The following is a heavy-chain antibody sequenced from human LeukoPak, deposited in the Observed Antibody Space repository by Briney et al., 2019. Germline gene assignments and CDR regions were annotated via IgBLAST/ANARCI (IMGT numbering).Heavy chain of an antibody. CDR1: GYTFTGYY. D-gene: IGHD4-11*01. CDR2: INPNSGGT. J-gene: IGHJ4*02. Sequence: ASVTVSCKASGYTFTGYYMHWVRQAPGQGLEWMGWINPNSGGTNYAQKFQGRVTMTRDTSISTAYMELSRLRSDDTAVYYCARTNMTTVTTFDYWGQGTLVTVSS. CDR3: ARTNMTTVTTFDY. V-gene: IGHV1-2*02.